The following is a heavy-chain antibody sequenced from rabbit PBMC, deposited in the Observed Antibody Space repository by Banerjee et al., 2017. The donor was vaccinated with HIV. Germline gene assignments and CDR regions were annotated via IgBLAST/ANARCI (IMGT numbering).Heavy chain of an antibody. V-gene: IGHV1S45*01. CDR2: IYAGSSGST. J-gene: IGHJ3*01. CDR1: GFIISSSYY. Sequence: QEQLKESGGDLVKPGASLTLTCKASGFIISSSYYMCWVRQAPGKGLEWIACIYAGSSGSTYYASWAKGRFTTSKTSSTTVPLQMTSLTAADTATYFCARGDGNSSDLWGPGTLVTVS. CDR3: ARGDGNSSDL. D-gene: IGHD8-1*01.